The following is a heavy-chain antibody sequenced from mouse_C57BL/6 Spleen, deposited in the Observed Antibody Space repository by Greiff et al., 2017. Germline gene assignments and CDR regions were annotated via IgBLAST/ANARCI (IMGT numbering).Heavy chain of an antibody. D-gene: IGHD1-1*01. CDR3: AISDDDSSYDAYYYAMDY. V-gene: IGHV14-3*01. CDR1: GFNIKNTY. CDR2: IDPANGNT. J-gene: IGHJ4*01. Sequence: VQLQQSVAELVRPGASVKLSCTASGFNIKNTYMHWVKQRPEQGLEWIGRIDPANGNTKYAPKFQGKATITADTTSNTAYLQLSSLASEDTAIDYCAISDDDSSYDAYYYAMDYWGQGTSVTVSS.